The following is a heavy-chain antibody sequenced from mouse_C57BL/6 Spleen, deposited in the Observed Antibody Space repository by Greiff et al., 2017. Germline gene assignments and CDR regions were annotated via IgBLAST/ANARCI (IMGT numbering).Heavy chain of an antibody. V-gene: IGHV5-17*01. J-gene: IGHJ2*01. CDR1: GFTFSDYG. Sequence: EVQGVESGGGLVKPGGSLKLSCAASGFTFSDYGMHWVRQAPEKGLEWVAYISSGSSTIYYADTVKGRFTISRDNATNTLFLQMTSLRSEDTAMYYCARAPEFGYWGQGTTLTVSS. CDR3: ARAPEFGY. CDR2: ISSGSSTI.